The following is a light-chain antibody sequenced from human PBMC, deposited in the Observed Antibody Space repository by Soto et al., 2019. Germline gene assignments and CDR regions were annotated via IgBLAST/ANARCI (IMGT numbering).Light chain of an antibody. CDR2: AAS. V-gene: IGKV3-20*01. CDR1: QSIGTNY. CDR3: QQYSSTPRT. J-gene: IGKJ1*01. Sequence: ENRLTQSPGTLSLSPGERATLSCRASQSIGTNYVAWFQQKPGQAPTLLIYAASRRATGIPDRFSGSGSGTEFTLTISRLEPEDFAVYFRQQYSSTPRTFGQGTK.